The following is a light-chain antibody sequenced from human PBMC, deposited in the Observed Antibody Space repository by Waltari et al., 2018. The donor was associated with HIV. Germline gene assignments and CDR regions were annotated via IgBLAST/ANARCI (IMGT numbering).Light chain of an antibody. V-gene: IGLV2-14*01. Sequence: QSALTQPAYVSGSPGQSITPHCTGTSGDVAGYNSVSWYQQHPRTAPKLMIYAVSNRPSGVSNRFSGSKSGNTASLTISGLQAEDEADYYCSSYTSSSTRVFGGGTNLTVL. J-gene: IGLJ3*02. CDR1: SGDVAGYNS. CDR2: AVS. CDR3: SSYTSSSTRV.